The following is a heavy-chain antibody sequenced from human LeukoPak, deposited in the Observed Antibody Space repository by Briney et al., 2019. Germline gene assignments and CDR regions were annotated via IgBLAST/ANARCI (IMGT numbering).Heavy chain of an antibody. D-gene: IGHD6-13*01. CDR2: INHSGST. Sequence: SETLSLTCAVYGGSFSAYYWSWIRQPPGKGLEWIGQINHSGSTNYNPSLKSRVTISIGTSKNQLSLKLSSVTAADTAVYYCAREVSSSWYGDYYYYMDVWGKGTTVTVSS. CDR1: GGSFSAYY. V-gene: IGHV4-34*01. CDR3: AREVSSSWYGDYYYYMDV. J-gene: IGHJ6*03.